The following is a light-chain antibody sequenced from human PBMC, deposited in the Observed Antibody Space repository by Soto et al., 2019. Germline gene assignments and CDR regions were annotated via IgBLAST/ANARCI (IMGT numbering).Light chain of an antibody. Sequence: QSALTQPASVSGSPGQSITISCTGTSSDIGAYNYVSWYQQYPDKAPKFMIFDVSNRPSGVSNRFSGSKTGNMASLTISGLQAEDDADYYCKSFTRSSTYVFGTGTKLTVL. CDR1: SSDIGAYNY. V-gene: IGLV2-14*03. CDR2: DVS. CDR3: KSFTRSSTYV. J-gene: IGLJ1*01.